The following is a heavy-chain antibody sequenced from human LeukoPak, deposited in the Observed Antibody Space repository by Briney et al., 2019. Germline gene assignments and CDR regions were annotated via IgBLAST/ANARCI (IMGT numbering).Heavy chain of an antibody. J-gene: IGHJ4*02. CDR2: ISGSGGST. Sequence: GRSLRLSCAASGFTFSSYGMHWVRQAPGKGLEWVSAISGSGGSTYYADSVKGRFTISRDNSKNTLYLQMNSLRAEDTAVYYCAKDSNYYGSGSYYFDYWGQGTLVTVSS. D-gene: IGHD3-10*01. CDR3: AKDSNYYGSGSYYFDY. V-gene: IGHV3-23*01. CDR1: GFTFSSYG.